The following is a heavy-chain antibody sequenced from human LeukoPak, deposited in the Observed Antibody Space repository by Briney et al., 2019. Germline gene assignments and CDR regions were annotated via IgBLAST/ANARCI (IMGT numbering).Heavy chain of an antibody. Sequence: SETLSLTCAVYGGSLSGYYWSWIRQPPGKGLEWIGEINHSGSTNYNPSLKSRVTISVDTSKNQISLKLSSVTAADTAVYYCARQRRVANYYDSSGYDYWGQGTLVTVSS. V-gene: IGHV4-34*01. CDR2: INHSGST. CDR1: GGSLSGYY. CDR3: ARQRRVANYYDSSGYDY. J-gene: IGHJ4*02. D-gene: IGHD3-22*01.